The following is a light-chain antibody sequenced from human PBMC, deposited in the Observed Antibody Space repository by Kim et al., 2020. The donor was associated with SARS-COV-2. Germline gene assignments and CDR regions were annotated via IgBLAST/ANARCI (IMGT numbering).Light chain of an antibody. CDR1: QSISSSY. CDR2: AAS. V-gene: IGKV3-20*01. Sequence: SPGERATLACRASQSISSSYLGWYQQKPGQTPRLLIFAASSRAPGVPDRFSGSGSGTDFTLTISRLESEDFAVYYCQQYGSSPPWTFGQGTKVEI. J-gene: IGKJ1*01. CDR3: QQYGSSPPWT.